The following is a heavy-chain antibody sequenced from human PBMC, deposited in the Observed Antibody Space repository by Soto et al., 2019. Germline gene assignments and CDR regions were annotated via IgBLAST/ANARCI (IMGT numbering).Heavy chain of an antibody. CDR3: ASLRYFDWSDAFDI. V-gene: IGHV3-48*02. Sequence: GGSLRLSCAASGFTFSSYAMSWVRQAPGKGLEWVSYISSSSSTIYYADSVKGRFTISRDNAKNSLYLQMNSLRDEDTAVYYCASLRYFDWSDAFDIWGQGTMVTVSS. D-gene: IGHD3-9*01. CDR2: ISSSSSTI. CDR1: GFTFSSYA. J-gene: IGHJ3*02.